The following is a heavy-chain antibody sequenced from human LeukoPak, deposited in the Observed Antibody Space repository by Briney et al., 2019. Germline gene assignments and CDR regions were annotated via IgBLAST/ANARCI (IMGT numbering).Heavy chain of an antibody. CDR1: GFTFSSYG. V-gene: IGHV3-30*03. Sequence: PGGSLRLSCAASGFTFSSYGMHWVRQAPGKGLEWVAIISYDGSNKYYADSVKGRFTISRDNSKNTLYLQMNSLRAEDTAVYYCAREEAPWGQGTLVTVSS. CDR3: AREEAP. J-gene: IGHJ5*02. CDR2: ISYDGSNK.